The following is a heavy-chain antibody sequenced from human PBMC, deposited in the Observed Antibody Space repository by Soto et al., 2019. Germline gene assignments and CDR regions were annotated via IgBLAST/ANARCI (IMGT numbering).Heavy chain of an antibody. Sequence: LRLSCAASGFTFSSYWMSWVRQAPGKGLEWVANIKQDGSEKYYVDSVKGRFTISRDNAKNSLYLQMNSLRAEDTAVYYCARANYGDYMSWYGMDVWGQGTTVTVSS. V-gene: IGHV3-7*04. CDR2: IKQDGSEK. CDR3: ARANYGDYMSWYGMDV. J-gene: IGHJ6*02. CDR1: GFTFSSYW. D-gene: IGHD4-17*01.